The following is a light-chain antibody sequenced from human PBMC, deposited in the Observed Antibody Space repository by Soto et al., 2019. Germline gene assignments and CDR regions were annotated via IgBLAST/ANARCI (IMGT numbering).Light chain of an antibody. J-gene: IGKJ3*01. CDR1: QSVNSNY. Sequence: IVLTQYPGTLSLSPGESVTLSCRASQSVNSNYLAWYQQKPGQPPRLLIYSASFRATGIPDRFSGSGSGTDFSLTISRLEPEDFGVYYCHQYGFSPPFTFGPGTKVDFK. CDR3: HQYGFSPPFT. CDR2: SAS. V-gene: IGKV3-20*01.